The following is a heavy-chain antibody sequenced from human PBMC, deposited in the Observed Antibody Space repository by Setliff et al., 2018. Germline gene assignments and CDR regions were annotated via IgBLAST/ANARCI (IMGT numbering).Heavy chain of an antibody. CDR1: GFRFNGHG. V-gene: IGHV3-20*04. CDR2: INWDGRST. CDR3: ARGGYSYGY. J-gene: IGHJ4*01. Sequence: GESLKISCAAAGFRFNGHGMNWVRQAPGKGLEWVSTINWDGRSTGYTDSVKGRFTISRDNAKNFLYLQMNSLRAEDTAVYYCARGGYSYGYWGHGTLVTVS. D-gene: IGHD5-18*01.